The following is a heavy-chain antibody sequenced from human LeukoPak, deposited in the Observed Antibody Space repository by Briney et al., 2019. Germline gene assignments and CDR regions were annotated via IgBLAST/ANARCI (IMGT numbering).Heavy chain of an antibody. Sequence: GGSLRLSCAASGFTFSSYSMSWFRQAPGKGLEWVSSISSSSSYIYYADSVKGRFTLSRDNAKNSLYLQMNSLRAEDTAVYFCARALSVAGGYWGQGTLVTVSS. CDR2: ISSSSSYI. CDR3: ARALSVAGGY. CDR1: GFTFSSYS. V-gene: IGHV3-21*01. D-gene: IGHD6-19*01. J-gene: IGHJ4*02.